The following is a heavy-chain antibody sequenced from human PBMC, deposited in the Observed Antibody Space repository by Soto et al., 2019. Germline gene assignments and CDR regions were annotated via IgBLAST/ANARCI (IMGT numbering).Heavy chain of an antibody. CDR3: ASSELATLRDTEYFHH. V-gene: IGHV4-59*01. Sequence: QVQLQESGPGLVKPSETLSLTCTVSNDSIRRYYWSWIRQPPGRGLEWIGYAFHTGGTNYNPSLKSRVTISVDSSKSQFPLKLTSVTAADTAVYFCASSELATLRDTEYFHHWGQGTLVTVSS. CDR1: NDSIRRYY. J-gene: IGHJ1*01. D-gene: IGHD5-12*01. CDR2: AFHTGGT.